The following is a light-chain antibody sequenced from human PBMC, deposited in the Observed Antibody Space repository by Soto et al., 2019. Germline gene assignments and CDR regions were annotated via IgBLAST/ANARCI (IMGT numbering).Light chain of an antibody. J-gene: IGLJ3*02. CDR3: TSFTSSNTWV. CDR1: SSDVGGYNY. V-gene: IGLV2-14*03. Sequence: QSALTQPASVSGPPGHSITISCTGTSSDVGGYNYVSWFQQHPGKAPKLKIYEVSNRPSGVSNRFSGSKSGYTASLTISELQAEDEADYYCTSFTSSNTWVFGGGTTVTVL. CDR2: EVS.